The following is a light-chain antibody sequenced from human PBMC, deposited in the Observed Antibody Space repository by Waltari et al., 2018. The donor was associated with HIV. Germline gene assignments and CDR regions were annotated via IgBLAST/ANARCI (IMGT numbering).Light chain of an antibody. CDR3: SSYTDTTTLGVV. CDR2: EVR. Sequence: QSALTQPASVSGSPGQSITISSTGTGSDVVGYNNVSWYQQRPGAAPKLLIYEVRNRPSGISNRFSGSKSGNTASLTISGLQAEDEADYYCSSYTDTTTLGVVFGGGTKLTVL. J-gene: IGLJ2*01. V-gene: IGLV2-14*01. CDR1: GSDVVGYNN.